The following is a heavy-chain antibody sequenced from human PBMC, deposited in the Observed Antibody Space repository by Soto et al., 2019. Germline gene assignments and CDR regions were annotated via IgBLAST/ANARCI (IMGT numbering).Heavy chain of an antibody. Sequence: GGSLRLSCAASVFTVSSNYMSWVRQSPGKGLEWVSSIHPGGDTFYADSVKGRFSFSRDNSKNTVYLQMNSLRVEYTAVYYCARGADDAKIRFDTWGQGTLVTVSS. D-gene: IGHD1-1*01. CDR2: IHPGGDT. CDR3: ARGADDAKIRFDT. J-gene: IGHJ5*02. CDR1: VFTVSSNY. V-gene: IGHV3-53*01.